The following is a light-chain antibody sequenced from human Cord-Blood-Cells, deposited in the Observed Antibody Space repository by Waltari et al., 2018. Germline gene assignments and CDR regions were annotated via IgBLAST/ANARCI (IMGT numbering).Light chain of an antibody. J-gene: IGKJ5*01. CDR3: QQSYSTPIT. V-gene: IGKV1-39*01. CDR1: QSISSY. Sequence: DIQMTQSPSSVSASVGDSVTITCRASQSISSYLNWYQQKPGKDPKLLIYAASSLQSGVPSRFSGSGSGTDFTLTISSLQPEDFATYYCQQSYSTPITFGQGTRLEIK. CDR2: AAS.